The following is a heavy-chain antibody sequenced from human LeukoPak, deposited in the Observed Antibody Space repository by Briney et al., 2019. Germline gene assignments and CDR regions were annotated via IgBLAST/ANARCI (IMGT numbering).Heavy chain of an antibody. CDR1: GGSISSSSYY. V-gene: IGHV4-39*01. D-gene: IGHD3-3*01. CDR3: ARTTYYDFWSGYFDY. Sequence: PSETLSLTCTVSGGSISSSSYYWGWILQPPGKGLEWIGSIYYSGSTYYNPSLKSRVTISVDTSKNQFSLKLSSVTAADTAVYYCARTTYYDFWSGYFDYWGQGTLVTVSS. CDR2: IYYSGST. J-gene: IGHJ4*02.